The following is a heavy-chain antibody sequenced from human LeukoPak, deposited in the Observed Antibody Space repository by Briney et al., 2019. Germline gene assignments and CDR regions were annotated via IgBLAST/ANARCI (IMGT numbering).Heavy chain of an antibody. J-gene: IGHJ3*02. D-gene: IGHD5-24*01. CDR1: GYTFTSYA. CDR2: INTNTGNP. CDR3: ARDEWWGGYNLGAFDI. V-gene: IGHV7-4-1*02. Sequence: ASVKVSCKASGYTFTSYAMNWVRQAPGQGLEWMGWINTNTGNPTYAQGFTGRFVFSLDTSVSTAYLQISSLKAEDTAVYYCARDEWWGGYNLGAFDIWGQGTMVTVSS.